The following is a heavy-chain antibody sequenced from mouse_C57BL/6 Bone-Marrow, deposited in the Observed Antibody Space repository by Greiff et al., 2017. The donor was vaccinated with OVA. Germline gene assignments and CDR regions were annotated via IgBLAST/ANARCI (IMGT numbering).Heavy chain of an antibody. D-gene: IGHD2-3*01. Sequence: ESGPGLVKPSQSLSLTCSVTGYSITSGYYWNWIRQFPGNKLEWMGYISYDGSNNYNPSLKNRISITRDTSKNQFFLKLNSVTTEDTATYYCAREGMGGYYFDYWGQGTTLTVSS. V-gene: IGHV3-6*01. CDR2: ISYDGSN. CDR1: GYSITSGYY. J-gene: IGHJ2*01. CDR3: AREGMGGYYFDY.